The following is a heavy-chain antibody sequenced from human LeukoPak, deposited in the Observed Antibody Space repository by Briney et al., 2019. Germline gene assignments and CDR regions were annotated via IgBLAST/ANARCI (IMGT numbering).Heavy chain of an antibody. CDR2: INGDGSST. V-gene: IGHV3-74*01. CDR1: GFTFSSYW. D-gene: IGHD2-21*01. CDR3: ARAMVIGYPGGFDY. J-gene: IGHJ4*02. Sequence: GGSLRLSCAASGFTFSSYWMHWVRQAPGKGLVWVSRINGDGSSTSYADSVKGRFTISRDNAKNTLYLQMNSLRAEDTAVYYCARAMVIGYPGGFDYWGQGTLVTVSS.